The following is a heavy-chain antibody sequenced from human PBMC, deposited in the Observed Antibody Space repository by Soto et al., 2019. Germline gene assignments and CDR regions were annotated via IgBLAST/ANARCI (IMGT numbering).Heavy chain of an antibody. CDR2: IYYSGST. D-gene: IGHD3-3*01. Sequence: SETLSLTCTVSGGSISSYYWSWIRQPPGKGLEWIGYIYYSGSTNYNPSLKSRVTISVDTSKNQFSLKLSSVTAADTAVYYCARAYDFWSGSPEFDPWGQGTLVTVSS. CDR1: GGSISSYY. J-gene: IGHJ5*02. CDR3: ARAYDFWSGSPEFDP. V-gene: IGHV4-59*01.